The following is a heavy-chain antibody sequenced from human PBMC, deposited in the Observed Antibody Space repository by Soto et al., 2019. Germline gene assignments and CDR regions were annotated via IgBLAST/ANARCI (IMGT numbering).Heavy chain of an antibody. D-gene: IGHD3-22*01. CDR3: AGIPTYYDSTPNFDS. CDR2: IIPIFGTA. Sequence: QVQLVQSGAEVKKPGSSVKVSCKASGGTFSSYAISWVRQAPGQGLEWMGGIIPIFGTANYAQKFQGRVTIXXDXSXXTASVQLSSLRSEDTAVYYCAGIPTYYDSTPNFDSWGQGTLVTVSS. CDR1: GGTFSSYA. V-gene: IGHV1-69*12. J-gene: IGHJ4*02.